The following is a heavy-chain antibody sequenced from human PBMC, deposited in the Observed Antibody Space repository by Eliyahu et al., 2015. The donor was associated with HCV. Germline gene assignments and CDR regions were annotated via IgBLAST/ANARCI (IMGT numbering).Heavy chain of an antibody. J-gene: IGHJ6*04. CDR3: ARGNGDYPGDYYYYGMDV. CDR2: IYSGGNT. CDR1: GXTVSXNX. V-gene: IGHV3-53*01. Sequence: EVQLVESGGGLIQPGGSLRLSCXASGXTVSXNXMSWVRQDPGKGLELVSXIYSGGNTYYADSVKGRFTIYRDSSKNTLYLQMNRLRAEDTAVYYCARGNGDYPGDYYYYGMDVWGKGTTVTVSS. D-gene: IGHD4-17*01.